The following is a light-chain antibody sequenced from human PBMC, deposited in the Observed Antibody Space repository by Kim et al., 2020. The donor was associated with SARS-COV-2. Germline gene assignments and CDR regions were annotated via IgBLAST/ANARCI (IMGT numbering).Light chain of an antibody. V-gene: IGKV1-5*03. J-gene: IGKJ4*01. CDR2: AAS. CDR1: QSISNW. Sequence: DIQMTQSPSSLSASVGDRVTITCRASQSISNWLAWYQQKPGEAPKLLIYAASSLESGVPSRFSGSGSGTEFTLTINNLQPDDFATYFCQQYSGSSPPFGGGTKLEI. CDR3: QQYSGSSPP.